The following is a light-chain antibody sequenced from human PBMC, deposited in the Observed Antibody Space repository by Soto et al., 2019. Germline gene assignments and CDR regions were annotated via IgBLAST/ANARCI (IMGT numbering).Light chain of an antibody. J-gene: IGKJ1*01. CDR2: GAS. CDR1: QSVSNNY. CDR3: QQYGSSGT. V-gene: IGKV3-20*01. Sequence: IVLTQSPSTVSLSPGERATLSCRASQSVSNNYLAWYQQKPGQAPRLLIYGASNRATGIPDRFSGSGSGTDFTLTISRLEPEDFAVYYCQQYGSSGTFGQGTKVDI.